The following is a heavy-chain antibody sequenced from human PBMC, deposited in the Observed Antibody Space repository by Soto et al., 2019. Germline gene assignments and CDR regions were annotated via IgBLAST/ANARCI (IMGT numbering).Heavy chain of an antibody. V-gene: IGHV4-39*01. D-gene: IGHD2-2*01. CDR3: ARLHGFCMSSICHGHSAMYV. CDR1: SAPVSSSTYT. J-gene: IGHJ6*02. CDR2: IYYSGST. Sequence: QLQLQESGPGLVKPSETLSLTCTVSSAPVSSSTYTWGWIRQPPGKGLEWIGRIYYSGSTYYNPSLNSRVTVSVDTSKNQFSQKVTTVTAADTAVHYCARLHGFCMSSICHGHSAMYVWGQGPTVTVSS.